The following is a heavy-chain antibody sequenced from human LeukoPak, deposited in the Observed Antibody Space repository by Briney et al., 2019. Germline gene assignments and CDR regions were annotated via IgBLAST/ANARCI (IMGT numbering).Heavy chain of an antibody. CDR2: IIPIFGTA. V-gene: IGHV1-69*13. Sequence: ASVKVSFKASVGTFISYAISWVRQAPGQGLEWMGGIIPIFGTANYAQKFQGRVTITADESTSTAYMELSSLRSEDTAVYYCASEGKWEPGYFDYWGQGTLVTVSS. D-gene: IGHD1-26*01. CDR1: VGTFISYA. CDR3: ASEGKWEPGYFDY. J-gene: IGHJ4*02.